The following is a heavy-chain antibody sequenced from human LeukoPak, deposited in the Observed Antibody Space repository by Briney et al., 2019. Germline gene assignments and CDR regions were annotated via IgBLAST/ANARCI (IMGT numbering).Heavy chain of an antibody. CDR1: GGSISSYY. CDR2: GHYSGST. J-gene: IGHJ5*02. Sequence: SETLSLTCTVSGGSISSYYWSWIRQPPGKGLEWIGYGHYSGSTNYNPSLKNRVTISVDTSKNQFSLKLSSVTAADTAVYYCARAKRGRTAAGTWWFDPWGQGTLVTVSS. CDR3: ARAKRGRTAAGTWWFDP. D-gene: IGHD6-13*01. V-gene: IGHV4-59*01.